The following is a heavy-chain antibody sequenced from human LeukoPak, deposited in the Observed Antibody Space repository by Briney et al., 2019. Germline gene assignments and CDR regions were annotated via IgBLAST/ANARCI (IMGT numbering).Heavy chain of an antibody. V-gene: IGHV1-2*06. CDR1: GYTFTGYY. D-gene: IGHD3-3*01. CDR3: ARERVNYDFWSGYYPDAFDI. CDR2: INPNSGGT. J-gene: IGHJ3*02. Sequence: ASVKVSCKASGYTFTGYYMHWVRQAPGQGLEWMGRINPNSGGTNYAQKFQGRVTMTRDTSISTAYMELSRLRSDDTAVYYCARERVNYDFWSGYYPDAFDIWGQGTMVTVSS.